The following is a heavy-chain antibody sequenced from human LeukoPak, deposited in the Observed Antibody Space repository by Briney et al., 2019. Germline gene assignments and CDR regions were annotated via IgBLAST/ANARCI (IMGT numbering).Heavy chain of an antibody. CDR3: AKDGGYCSGGSCPEIDY. D-gene: IGHD2-15*01. V-gene: IGHV3-30*02. CDR2: IRDDGSNK. Sequence: PGGSLRLSCAASGFTFSSYWMHWVRQAPGKGLEWVAFIRDDGSNKYYADSVKGRFTISRDNSKNTLYLQMNSLRAEDTAVYYCAKDGGYCSGGSCPEIDYWGQGTLVTVSS. J-gene: IGHJ4*02. CDR1: GFTFSSYW.